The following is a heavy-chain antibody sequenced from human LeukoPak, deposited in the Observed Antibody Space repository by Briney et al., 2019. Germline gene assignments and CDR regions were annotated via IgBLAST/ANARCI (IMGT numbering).Heavy chain of an antibody. CDR3: ARDTGIAAAGTFESYYYYYYMDV. CDR1: GYTFTSYY. Sequence: ASVKVSCKASGYTFTSYYMHWVRQAPGQGLEWMGIINPSGGSTSYAQKFQGRVTMTRDMSTSTVYMELSSLRSEDTAVYYCARDTGIAAAGTFESYYYYYYMDVWGKGTTVTVSS. CDR2: INPSGGST. D-gene: IGHD6-13*01. V-gene: IGHV1-46*01. J-gene: IGHJ6*03.